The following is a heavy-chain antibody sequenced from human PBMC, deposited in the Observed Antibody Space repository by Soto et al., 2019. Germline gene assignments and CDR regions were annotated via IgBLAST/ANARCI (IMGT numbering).Heavy chain of an antibody. Sequence: EVQLLESGGGLVQPGGSLRLSCAASGFTFSSYAMSWVRQAPGKGLEWVSAISGSGGSTYYADSVKGRFAISRDNSKNTLYLQMNSLRAEDTAVYYCAKSLSLMVYALQYYWGQGTLVTVSS. CDR2: ISGSGGST. V-gene: IGHV3-23*01. J-gene: IGHJ4*02. CDR3: AKSLSLMVYALQYY. CDR1: GFTFSSYA. D-gene: IGHD2-8*01.